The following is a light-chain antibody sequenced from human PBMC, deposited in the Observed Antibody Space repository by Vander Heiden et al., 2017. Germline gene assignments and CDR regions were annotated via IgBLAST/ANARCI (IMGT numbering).Light chain of an antibody. Sequence: EIVLTQSPATLSLSPRDRAPLPCRASQSVRNYLAWYKDKPGRAPRLLIDDASSRAAGIKARFSGSGCGTDFTLSISSREPEDFAVYYCQQGNNGHRKVTFGGGTKVEIK. CDR1: QSVRNY. J-gene: IGKJ4*01. CDR2: DAS. CDR3: QQGNNGHRKVT. V-gene: IGKV3-11*01.